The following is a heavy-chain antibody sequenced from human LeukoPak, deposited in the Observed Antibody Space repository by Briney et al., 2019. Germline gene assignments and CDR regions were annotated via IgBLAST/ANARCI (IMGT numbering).Heavy chain of an antibody. CDR3: ARPVVPARDAFDI. J-gene: IGHJ3*02. CDR1: GGSISSSSYY. V-gene: IGHV4-39*01. D-gene: IGHD2-2*01. CDR2: IYYSGST. Sequence: SETLSLICTVSGGSISSSSYYWGWICQPPGKGLEWIGSIYYSGSTYYNPSLKSRVTISVDTSKNQFSLKLSSVTAADTAVYYCARPVVPARDAFDIWGQGTMVTVSS.